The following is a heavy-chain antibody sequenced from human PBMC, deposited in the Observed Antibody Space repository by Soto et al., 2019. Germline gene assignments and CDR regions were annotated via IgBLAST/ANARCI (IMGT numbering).Heavy chain of an antibody. J-gene: IGHJ4*02. V-gene: IGHV4-34*01. CDR1: GGSFSVYY. Sequence: SETLSLTCAVYGGSFSVYYWSWIRQPPGKGLEWIGEINHSGSTNYNPSLKSRVTISVDTSKNQFSLKLSSVTAADTAVYYCAGVGGAPGASSDYWGQGTLVTVSS. CDR3: AGVGGAPGASSDY. CDR2: INHSGST. D-gene: IGHD1-26*01.